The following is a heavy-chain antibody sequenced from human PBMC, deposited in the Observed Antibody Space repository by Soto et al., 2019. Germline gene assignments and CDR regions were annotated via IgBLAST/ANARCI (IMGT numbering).Heavy chain of an antibody. CDR3: ARDQIARTVTKSLWYFDL. D-gene: IGHD4-17*01. CDR2: IYYSGST. CDR1: GGSISSGDYY. V-gene: IGHV4-30-4*01. J-gene: IGHJ2*01. Sequence: PSETLSLTCTVSGGSISSGDYYWSWIRQPPGKGLEWIGYIYYSGSTYYNPSLKSRVTISVDTSKNQFSLKLSSVTAADTAVYYCARDQIARTVTKSLWYFDLWGRGTLVTVSS.